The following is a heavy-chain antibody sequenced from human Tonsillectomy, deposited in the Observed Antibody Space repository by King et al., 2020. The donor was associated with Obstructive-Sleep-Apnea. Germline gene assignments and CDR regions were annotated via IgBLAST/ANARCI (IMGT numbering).Heavy chain of an antibody. D-gene: IGHD2-8*01. CDR2: ITWDGDTT. CDR3: ATDSATNDSRDY. J-gene: IGHJ4*02. CDR1: GFTFDDYA. V-gene: IGHV3-43D*03. Sequence: VQLVESGGVVIQPGGSLRLSCAASGFTFDDYAMHWVRQAPGRGLEWVSLITWDGDTTYYADSVKSRFTISRDNSKNSLYLQMNNLRPEDTAFYYCATDSATNDSRDYWGQGSLVTVSS.